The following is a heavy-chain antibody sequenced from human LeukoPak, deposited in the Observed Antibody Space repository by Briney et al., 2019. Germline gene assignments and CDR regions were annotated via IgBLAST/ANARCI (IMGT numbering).Heavy chain of an antibody. V-gene: IGHV3-30-3*01. D-gene: IGHD5-18*01. CDR1: GFTFSSYA. Sequence: PGGSLRLSCAASGFTFSSYAMHWVRQAPGKGLEWVAVISYDGSNKYYADSVKGRFTISRDNSKNTLYLQMNSLRAEDTAVYYCAARGIDTAMVSTDYWGQGTLVTVSS. CDR3: AARGIDTAMVSTDY. CDR2: ISYDGSNK. J-gene: IGHJ4*02.